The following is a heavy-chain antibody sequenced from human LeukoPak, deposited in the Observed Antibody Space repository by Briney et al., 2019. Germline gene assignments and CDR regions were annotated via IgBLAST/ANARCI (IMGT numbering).Heavy chain of an antibody. D-gene: IGHD2-2*01. J-gene: IGHJ4*02. CDR2: INPSGGST. CDR1: GYTFTSYY. V-gene: IGHV1-46*01. Sequence: GASVKVSCKASGYTFTSYYMHWVRQAPGQGLEWMGIINPSGGSTSYAQKFQGRVTMTGDTSTSTVYMELSSLRSEDTAVYYCARDLGDIVVVPAALGYWGQGTLVTVSS. CDR3: ARDLGDIVVVPAALGY.